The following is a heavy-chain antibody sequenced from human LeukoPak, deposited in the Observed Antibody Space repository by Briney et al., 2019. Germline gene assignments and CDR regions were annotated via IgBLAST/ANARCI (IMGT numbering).Heavy chain of an antibody. CDR1: GFTFSSHS. D-gene: IGHD3-10*01. V-gene: IGHV4-59*11. CDR3: ATDPGSYYMDV. CDR2: IYYSGST. Sequence: PGGSLRLSCAASGFTFSSHSINWVRQAPGKGLEWVGYIYYSGSTNYNPSLKSRVTISVDTSKNQFSLKLSSVTAADTAVYYCATDPGSYYMDVWGKGTTVTVSS. J-gene: IGHJ6*03.